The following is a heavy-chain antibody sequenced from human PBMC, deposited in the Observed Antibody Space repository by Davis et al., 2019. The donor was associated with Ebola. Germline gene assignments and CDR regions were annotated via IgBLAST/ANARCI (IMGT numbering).Heavy chain of an antibody. CDR2: INPNSGGT. V-gene: IGHV1-2*06. Sequence: AASVKVSCKTSGYTFSNYAMNWVRQAPGQGLEWMGRINPNSGGTNYAQKFQGRVTMTRDTSISTAYMELSRLRSDDTAVYYCATLVAPPRVDVWGKGTTVTVSS. J-gene: IGHJ6*04. D-gene: IGHD5-12*01. CDR1: GYTFSNYA. CDR3: ATLVAPPRVDV.